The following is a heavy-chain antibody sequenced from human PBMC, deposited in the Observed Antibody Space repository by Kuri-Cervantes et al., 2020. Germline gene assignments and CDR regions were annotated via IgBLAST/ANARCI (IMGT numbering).Heavy chain of an antibody. Sequence: ASVKVSCKASGGTFSSYAISWVRQAPGQGLEWMGWISAYNGNTNYAQKLQGRVTMTTDTSTSTAYMELRSLRSDDTAVYYCARGMHDYGGLNFDYWGKGTLVTVSS. J-gene: IGHJ4*02. CDR1: GGTFSSYA. V-gene: IGHV1-18*01. CDR3: ARGMHDYGGLNFDY. D-gene: IGHD4-23*01. CDR2: ISAYNGNT.